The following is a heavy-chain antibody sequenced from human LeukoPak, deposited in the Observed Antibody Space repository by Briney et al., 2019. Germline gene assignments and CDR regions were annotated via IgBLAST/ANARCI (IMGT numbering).Heavy chain of an antibody. CDR2: ILPSGDKT. J-gene: IGHJ4*02. D-gene: IGHD5-12*01. V-gene: IGHV3-23*01. Sequence: PGRSLRLSCAASGFTFSIYSMNWVRRAPGKGLEWVSVILPSGDKTFYANSVKGRFTISRDNSGNTLFLQMDSLRAEDTAVYFCAKDRTPDSGYDIDSWSQGILVTVSS. CDR3: AKDRTPDSGYDIDS. CDR1: GFTFSIYS.